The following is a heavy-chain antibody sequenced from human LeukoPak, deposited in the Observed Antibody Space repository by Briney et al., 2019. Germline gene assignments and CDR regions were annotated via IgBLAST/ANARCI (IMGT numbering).Heavy chain of an antibody. D-gene: IGHD3-16*01. Sequence: PGGSLRLSCAASGFTFSASWMSWVRQAPGKGLEWVANMNQDGSEKDYVDSVKGRFTISRDNARQSLYLQMSSLRAEDTAVYYCATYTHWVAGDVWGHGTTVTVSS. CDR2: MNQDGSEK. V-gene: IGHV3-7*01. CDR3: ATYTHWVAGDV. CDR1: GFTFSASW. J-gene: IGHJ6*02.